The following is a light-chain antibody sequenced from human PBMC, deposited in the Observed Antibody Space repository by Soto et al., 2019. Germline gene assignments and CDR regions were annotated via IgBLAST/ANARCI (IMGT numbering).Light chain of an antibody. Sequence: QSALTQPASVSGSPGQSITISCTGPSSDVGSYNLVSWYQQHPGKAPKLMIYEDTKRPSGVSNRFSGSKSGNTASLTISGLQAEDEADYYCSSYAGSTTYVVFGGGTKVTVL. V-gene: IGLV2-23*01. J-gene: IGLJ2*01. CDR3: SSYAGSTTYVV. CDR1: SSDVGSYNL. CDR2: EDT.